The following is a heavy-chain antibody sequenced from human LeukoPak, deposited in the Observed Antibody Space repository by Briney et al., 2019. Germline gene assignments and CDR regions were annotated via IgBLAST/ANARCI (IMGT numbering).Heavy chain of an antibody. D-gene: IGHD3-3*01. V-gene: IGHV1-18*01. Sequence: ASVKVSCKASGYTFTSYGISWVRQAPGQGLEWMGCISAYNGNTNYAQKLQGRVTMTTDTSTSTAYMELRSLRSDDTAVYYCARVFYDFWSGYEYDAFDIWGQGTMVTVSS. J-gene: IGHJ3*02. CDR1: GYTFTSYG. CDR2: ISAYNGNT. CDR3: ARVFYDFWSGYEYDAFDI.